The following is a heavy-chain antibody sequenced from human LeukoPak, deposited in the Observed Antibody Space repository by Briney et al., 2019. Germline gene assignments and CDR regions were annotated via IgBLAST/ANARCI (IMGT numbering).Heavy chain of an antibody. CDR2: ISKIGSDT. D-gene: IGHD1-1*01. CDR3: ARVGATGTADY. V-gene: IGHV3-11*06. CDR1: GFTFSDYY. J-gene: IGHJ4*02. Sequence: GGSLGLSCAAFGFTFSDYYMSWIRQAPGKGLEWVSYISKIGSDTDFADSVRGRFTISRDNAKNSLYLQMNSLRAEDTAVYYCARVGATGTADYWGQGTLVTVSS.